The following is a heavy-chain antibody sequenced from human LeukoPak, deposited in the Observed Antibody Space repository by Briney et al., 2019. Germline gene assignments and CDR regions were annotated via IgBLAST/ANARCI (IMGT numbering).Heavy chain of an antibody. CDR3: ARGLRFGGGLDH. J-gene: IGHJ4*02. CDR2: INHSGST. CDR1: GGSFSGYY. D-gene: IGHD3-10*01. V-gene: IGHV4-34*01. Sequence: SETLSLTCAVYGGSFSGYYWSWIRQPPGKGLEWIGEINHSGSTNYNPSLKSRVTISIDTSKNQFSLKLTSMTAADTAVYYCARGLRFGGGLDHWGQGTLVTVSS.